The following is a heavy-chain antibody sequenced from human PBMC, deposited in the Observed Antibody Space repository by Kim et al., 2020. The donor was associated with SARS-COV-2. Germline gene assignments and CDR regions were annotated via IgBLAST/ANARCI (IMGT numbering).Heavy chain of an antibody. CDR1: GSSIDGSSKYY. CDR2: LYYTGNT. V-gene: IGHV4-39*07. Sequence: SETLSLTCSVSGSSIDGSSKYYWGCIRQPPGKRLEWIGSLYYTGNTFYNPYLKSRLTMSLDTSKNQFSLIFTSATDADTATYYCARNGSTRGWFDAWGPG. CDR3: ARNGSTRGWFDA. D-gene: IGHD2-8*01. J-gene: IGHJ5*02.